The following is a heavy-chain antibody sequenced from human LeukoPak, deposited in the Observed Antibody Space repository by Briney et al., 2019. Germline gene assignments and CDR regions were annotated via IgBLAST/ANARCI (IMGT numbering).Heavy chain of an antibody. CDR1: GFTFSGSA. Sequence: GGSLKLSCAASGFTFSGSATHWVRQASGKGLEWVGRIRSKTNSYATAYAASVKGRFTISRDDSKNTAYLQMNSLKTEDTAVYYCTRLWFGEPDWGQGTLVTVSS. CDR3: TRLWFGEPD. D-gene: IGHD3-10*01. V-gene: IGHV3-73*01. CDR2: IRSKTNSYAT. J-gene: IGHJ4*02.